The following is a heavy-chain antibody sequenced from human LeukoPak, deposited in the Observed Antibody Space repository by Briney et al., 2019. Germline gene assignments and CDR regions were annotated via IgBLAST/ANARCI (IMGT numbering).Heavy chain of an antibody. Sequence: GGSLRLSCAASGFTFTRHAMTWVRQAPGKGLDYVSTITGSGSSTYYANSVKGRFTVSRDNSKNTVYLQMDSLRADDTAVYYCAKDRGDGYNWDYFDYWGQGTLVTVSS. CDR3: AKDRGDGYNWDYFDY. V-gene: IGHV3-23*01. CDR2: ITGSGSST. CDR1: GFTFTRHA. D-gene: IGHD5-24*01. J-gene: IGHJ4*02.